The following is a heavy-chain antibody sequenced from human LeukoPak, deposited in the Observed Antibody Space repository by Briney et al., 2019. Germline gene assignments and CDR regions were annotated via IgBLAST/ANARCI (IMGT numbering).Heavy chain of an antibody. J-gene: IGHJ4*02. CDR3: AREGTGYSSPHDY. Sequence: ASVKVSCKASGYTFTGYYMHWVRQAPGQGLEWMGWINPNSGGTNYAQKFQGRVTMTRDTSISTAYKELSRLRSDDTAVYYCAREGTGYSSPHDYWGQGTLVTVSS. CDR1: GYTFTGYY. D-gene: IGHD6-19*01. CDR2: INPNSGGT. V-gene: IGHV1-2*02.